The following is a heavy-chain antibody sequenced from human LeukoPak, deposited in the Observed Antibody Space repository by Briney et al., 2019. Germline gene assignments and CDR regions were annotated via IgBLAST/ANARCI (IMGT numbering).Heavy chain of an antibody. D-gene: IGHD4-17*01. CDR1: GFTFSSYG. J-gene: IGHJ6*03. Sequence: GGSLRLSCAASGFTFSSYGIHWVRQAPGKRLEWVAFIRYDGTNKWYADSVKGRFTISRDNSKNTLYLQMNSLRVEDTAVYHCAKDRDYGDYPSAYYYYMDVWGKGTTVTVSS. V-gene: IGHV3-30*02. CDR3: AKDRDYGDYPSAYYYYMDV. CDR2: IRYDGTNK.